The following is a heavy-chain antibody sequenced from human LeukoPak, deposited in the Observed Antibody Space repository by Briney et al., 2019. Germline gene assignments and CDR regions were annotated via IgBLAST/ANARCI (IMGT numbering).Heavy chain of an antibody. CDR1: GGSFSGYY. CDR2: IIHSGST. Sequence: PSETLSLTCAVYGGSFSGYYWSWIRQPPGKGLEWIGEIIHSGSTNNTPSLKSRVTISVDTSKNQFSLKLSSVTAADTAVYYCSRGLYDFWSGYYNNWFDSWRQGTLVTVSS. V-gene: IGHV4-34*01. CDR3: SRGLYDFWSGYYNNWFDS. D-gene: IGHD3-3*01. J-gene: IGHJ5*01.